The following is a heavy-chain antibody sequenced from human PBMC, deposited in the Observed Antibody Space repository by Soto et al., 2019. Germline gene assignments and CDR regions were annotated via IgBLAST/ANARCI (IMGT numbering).Heavy chain of an antibody. V-gene: IGHV3-21*06. CDR3: AREDGYYRYFDY. J-gene: IGHJ4*02. CDR2: ISSTTNYI. CDR1: GFTFTWYS. Sequence: GGSLRLSCAASGFTFTWYSMNWVRQAPGKGIEWVSSISSTTNYIYYGNSMKGRFTISRDNAKNSLYLEMNSLRAEDTAVYYCAREDGYYRYFDYWGQGTLVTVSS. D-gene: IGHD3-22*01.